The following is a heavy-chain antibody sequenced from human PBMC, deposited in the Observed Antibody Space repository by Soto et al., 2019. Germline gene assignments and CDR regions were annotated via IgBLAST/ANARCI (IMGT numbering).Heavy chain of an antibody. V-gene: IGHV4-39*01. CDR3: ARTTGRHLDF. J-gene: IGHJ4*02. D-gene: IGHD4-4*01. Sequence: QLQLQESGPGLVKPWETLSLTCTVSYDSISVSNVFWGWVRQPPGKGLEWIGNIDYSGTAYFNPSLGTRVTFPVDTSKNQFSLTLYSVTAADTAVYYCARTTGRHLDFWGQGILVTVSS. CDR2: IDYSGTA. CDR1: YDSISVSNVF.